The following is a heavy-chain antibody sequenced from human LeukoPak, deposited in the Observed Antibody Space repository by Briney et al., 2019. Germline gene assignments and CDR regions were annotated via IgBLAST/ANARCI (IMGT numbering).Heavy chain of an antibody. CDR2: ISGPGGAT. V-gene: IGHV3-23*01. J-gene: IGHJ6*03. Sequence: GGSLRLSCAASGLTYSNKAMKWVRQAPGKGLEWVSTISGPGGATYYGDSVKGRFTISRDNSKNTVYLQMNNLRADDTATYYCAKGDYGYYYYMDVWGKGTTVTVSS. CDR3: AKGDYGYYYYMDV. CDR1: GLTYSNKA. D-gene: IGHD4/OR15-4a*01.